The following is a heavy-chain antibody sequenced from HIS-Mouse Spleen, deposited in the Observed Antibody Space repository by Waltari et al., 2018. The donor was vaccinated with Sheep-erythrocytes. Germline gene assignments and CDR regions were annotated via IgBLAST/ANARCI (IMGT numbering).Heavy chain of an antibody. CDR1: GFSFDDYA. V-gene: IGHV3-9*01. Sequence: EVQLVESGGGLVQPGRSLRLYCAASGFSFDDYAMHWVRQAQGKGSEVVKRCILMSGSVGDADFVNGRFTISRDSATNSLYLHMNSLRAEDTALYYCAKDISRNIVVVPAAVGDYWGQGTLVTVSS. CDR2: CILMSGSV. CDR3: AKDISRNIVVVPAAVGDY. D-gene: IGHD2-2*01. J-gene: IGHJ4*02.